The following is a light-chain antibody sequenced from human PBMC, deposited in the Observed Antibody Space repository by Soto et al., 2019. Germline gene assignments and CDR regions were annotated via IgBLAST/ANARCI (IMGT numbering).Light chain of an antibody. V-gene: IGLV2-14*01. Sequence: QSALTQPASVSGSPGQSITISCTGTSSDVGGYNYVSWYQQHPGKAPKLMIYDVSNRPSGVSNRFSGSKSGNTASLTISGLQAEDEADYCCSSYTSSSLDVFGTGTKVTVL. J-gene: IGLJ1*01. CDR1: SSDVGGYNY. CDR2: DVS. CDR3: SSYTSSSLDV.